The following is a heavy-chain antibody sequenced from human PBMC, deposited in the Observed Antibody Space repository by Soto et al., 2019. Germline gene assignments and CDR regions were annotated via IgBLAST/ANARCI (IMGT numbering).Heavy chain of an antibody. CDR3: AKDRGVWFGSTGWPGRSYYFDY. D-gene: IGHD3-10*01. CDR2: ISGSGGST. V-gene: IGHV3-23*01. J-gene: IGHJ4*02. Sequence: GGSLRLSCAASGFTFSSYAMSWVRQAPGKGLEWVSAISGSGGSTYYADSVKGRFTISRDNSKNTLYLQMNSLRAEDTAVYYCAKDRGVWFGSTGWPGRSYYFDYWGQGTLVTVSS. CDR1: GFTFSSYA.